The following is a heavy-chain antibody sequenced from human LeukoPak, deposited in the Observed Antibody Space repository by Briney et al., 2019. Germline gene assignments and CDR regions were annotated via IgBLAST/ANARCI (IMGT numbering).Heavy chain of an antibody. V-gene: IGHV4-59*12. CDR2: IYYSGST. CDR3: ARDIVLMVYASWFNP. J-gene: IGHJ5*02. CDR1: GGSISSYY. Sequence: KPSETLSLTCTVSGGSISSYYWSWIRQPPGKGLEWIGYIYYSGSTNYNPALKSRVTMSVDTSKNQFSLKLSSVTAADTAVYYCARDIVLMVYASWFNPWGQGTLVTVSS. D-gene: IGHD2-8*01.